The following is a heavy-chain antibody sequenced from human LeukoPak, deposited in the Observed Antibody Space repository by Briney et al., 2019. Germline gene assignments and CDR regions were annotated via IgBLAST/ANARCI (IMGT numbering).Heavy chain of an antibody. CDR3: ARDTAIQNFDY. D-gene: IGHD2-2*02. CDR1: GYTFTGYY. V-gene: IGHV1-2*02. Sequence: ASVKVSCKASGYTFTGYYMHWVRQAPGQGLEWMGWINPTSGGTNYAQKFQGRVTMTRDTSISTAYMELSRLRSDDTAVYYCARDTAIQNFDYWGQGTLVTVSS. CDR2: INPTSGGT. J-gene: IGHJ4*02.